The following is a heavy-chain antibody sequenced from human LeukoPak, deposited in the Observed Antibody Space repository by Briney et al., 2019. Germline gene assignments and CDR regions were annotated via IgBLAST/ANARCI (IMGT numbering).Heavy chain of an antibody. CDR3: ASHGDYGYYYYYMDV. Sequence: SETLSLTCAVSGYSISSGYYWGWIRQPPGKGLEWMGCIYHSGSTYYNPSLKSRLTIYVDTSKNQFPLKLSSVTAADTAVYYCASHGDYGYYYYYMDVWGKGTTVTVSS. J-gene: IGHJ6*03. CDR1: GYSISSGYY. CDR2: IYHSGST. V-gene: IGHV4-38-2*01. D-gene: IGHD4-17*01.